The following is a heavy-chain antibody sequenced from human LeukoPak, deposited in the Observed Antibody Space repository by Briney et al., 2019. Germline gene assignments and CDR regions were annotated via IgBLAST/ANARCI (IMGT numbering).Heavy chain of an antibody. D-gene: IGHD2-15*01. Sequence: SVKVSCKTSGGIFRSDGVNWVRQAPGQGLEWMGGFIPILGTPKYAQNLQGRVTITADESTSTGYMELSSLRYEDTAVYYCARGLYCRSSTSCSDYGMDVWGQGTTVTVSS. CDR3: ARGLYCRSSTSCSDYGMDV. J-gene: IGHJ6*02. V-gene: IGHV1-69*01. CDR2: FIPILGTP. CDR1: GGIFRSDG.